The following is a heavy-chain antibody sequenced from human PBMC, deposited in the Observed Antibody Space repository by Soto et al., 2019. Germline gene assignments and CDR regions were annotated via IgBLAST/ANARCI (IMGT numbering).Heavy chain of an antibody. V-gene: IGHV4-31*03. J-gene: IGHJ4*02. CDR1: GGSISSGAYY. Sequence: QVQLQESRTGLVKPSQTLSLTCTVSGGSISSGAYYWSWIRQHPGKGLEWIGYIYYSGSTYYNQSPKSRVTISVDTSKNQFSLQLSSVTAADTAVYYCASSSGARYYDYWGQGTLVTVSS. CDR3: ASSSGARYYDY. CDR2: IYYSGST. D-gene: IGHD2-15*01.